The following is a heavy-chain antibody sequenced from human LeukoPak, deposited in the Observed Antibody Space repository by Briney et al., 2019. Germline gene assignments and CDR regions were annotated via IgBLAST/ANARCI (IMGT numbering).Heavy chain of an antibody. CDR1: GGSFSGYC. V-gene: IGHV4-34*01. CDR3: ATMVRGVIWAFDI. J-gene: IGHJ3*02. D-gene: IGHD3-10*01. CDR2: INHSGST. Sequence: SETLSLTCAVYGGSFSGYCWSWIRQPPGKGLEWIGEINHSGSTNYNPSLKSRVTISVDTSENQFSLKLSSVTAADTAVYYCATMVRGVIWAFDIWGQGTMVTVSS.